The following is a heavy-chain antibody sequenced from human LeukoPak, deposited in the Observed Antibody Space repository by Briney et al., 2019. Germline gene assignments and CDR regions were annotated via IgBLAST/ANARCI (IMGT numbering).Heavy chain of an antibody. V-gene: IGHV1-69*05. CDR3: ARGSPDFWRGYYNRGDYYYYYYMDV. D-gene: IGHD3-3*01. CDR1: GGTFSSYA. CDR2: IIPIFGTA. J-gene: IGHJ6*03. Sequence: GSSVKVSCKASGGTFSSYAISWVRQAPGQGLEWMGGIIPIFGTANYAQKFQGRVTITTDESTSTAYMELSSLRSEDTAVYYCARGSPDFWRGYYNRGDYYYYYYMDVWGKGTTVTVSS.